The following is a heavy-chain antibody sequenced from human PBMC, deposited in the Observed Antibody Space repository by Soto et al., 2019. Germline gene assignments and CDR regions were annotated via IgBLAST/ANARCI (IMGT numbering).Heavy chain of an antibody. CDR3: SRDGSSFALDV. D-gene: IGHD3-10*01. J-gene: IGHJ6*02. CDR2: IKTDASEK. Sequence: GGSLRLSCAASGFTFSSYWMSWVRQAPGKGLEWVANIKTDASEKYYMDSVRARFTTSRANARTFFFLQRNSLTGADTAVYYFSRDGSSFALDVWGLGTSVTVSS. V-gene: IGHV3-7*03. CDR1: GFTFSSYW.